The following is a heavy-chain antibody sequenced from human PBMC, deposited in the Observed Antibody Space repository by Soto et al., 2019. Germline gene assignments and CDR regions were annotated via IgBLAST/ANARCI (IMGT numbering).Heavy chain of an antibody. CDR2: ISYDGSNK. V-gene: IGHV3-30*18. Sequence: PGGSLRLSCAASGFTFSSYGMHWVRQAPGKGLEWVAVISYDGSNKYYADSVKGRFTISRDNSKNTLYLQMNSLRAEDTAVYYCAKGTSITMVRGALPSFDPWGQGTLVTVSS. J-gene: IGHJ5*02. CDR1: GFTFSSYG. D-gene: IGHD3-10*01. CDR3: AKGTSITMVRGALPSFDP.